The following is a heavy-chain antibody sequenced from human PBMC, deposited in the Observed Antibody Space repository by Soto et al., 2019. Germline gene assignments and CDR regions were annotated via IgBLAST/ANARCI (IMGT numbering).Heavy chain of an antibody. CDR3: ARGYSSSRDLGY. V-gene: IGHV3-33*01. CDR1: GFSFSSYD. CDR2: IWYDGSNK. D-gene: IGHD6-13*01. J-gene: IGHJ4*02. Sequence: QVQLVESGGXVVQPGTSLRLSCAASGFSFSSYDIHWVRQAPXXGLEWVAVIWYDGSNKYYADSVKGRFIISRDNSKNTLYLQMNSLRADDTAVYYCARGYSSSRDLGYWGQGTLVTVSS.